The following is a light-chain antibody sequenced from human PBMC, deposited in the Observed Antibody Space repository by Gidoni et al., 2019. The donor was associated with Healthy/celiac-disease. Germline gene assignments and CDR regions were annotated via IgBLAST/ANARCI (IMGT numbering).Light chain of an antibody. CDR1: QSVSSIY. V-gene: IGKV3-20*01. J-gene: IGKJ3*01. CDR2: GTS. CDR3: QQYGSSPLFT. Sequence: DIVLTHSPGTLSLSPGERATLSCRAIQSVSSIYLAWYQQKPGQAPRLLIYGTSSRATGIPDRFSGSGSGTDFTLTISRLEPEDFSVYYCQQYGSSPLFTFXRXTKVDIK.